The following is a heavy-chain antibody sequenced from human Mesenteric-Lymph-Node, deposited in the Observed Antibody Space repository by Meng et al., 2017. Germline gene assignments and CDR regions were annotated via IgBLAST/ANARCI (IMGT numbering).Heavy chain of an antibody. Sequence: GESLKISCAASASEFTFSTYAMSWVRQAPGKGLEWVSATSGSGGSTYYADSVKGRFTISRDNSKNTLYLQMNSLRAEDTAVYYCAKDHRVVVAATYYWGQGTLVTVSS. CDR2: TSGSGGST. CDR3: AKDHRVVVAATYY. V-gene: IGHV3-23*01. J-gene: IGHJ4*02. CDR1: EFTFSTYA. D-gene: IGHD2-15*01.